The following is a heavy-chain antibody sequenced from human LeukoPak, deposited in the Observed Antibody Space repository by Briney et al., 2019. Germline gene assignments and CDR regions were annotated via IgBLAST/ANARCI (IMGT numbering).Heavy chain of an antibody. D-gene: IGHD5-24*01. V-gene: IGHV4-61*02. J-gene: IGHJ4*02. CDR1: GGSISSGSYY. CDR3: ARGTEMATIGFDY. Sequence: SQTLSLTCTASGGSISSGSYYWSWIRQPAGKGLEWIGRIYTSGSTNYNPSLKSRVTISVDTSKNQFSLKLSSVTAADTAVYYCARGTEMATIGFDYWGQGTLVTVSS. CDR2: IYTSGST.